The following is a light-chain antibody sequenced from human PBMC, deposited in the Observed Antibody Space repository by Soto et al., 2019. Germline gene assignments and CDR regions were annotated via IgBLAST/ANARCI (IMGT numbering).Light chain of an antibody. CDR1: KLGDKY. V-gene: IGLV3-1*01. CDR3: QAWDSSHYV. J-gene: IGLJ1*01. CDR2: QDS. Sequence: SYELTQPPSVSVSPGQTASITCSGDKLGDKYACWYQQKPGQSTVLVIYQDSKRPSGIPERFSGSNSGNTATLTISGTQAMDEADYYCQAWDSSHYVFGTGTKVTVL.